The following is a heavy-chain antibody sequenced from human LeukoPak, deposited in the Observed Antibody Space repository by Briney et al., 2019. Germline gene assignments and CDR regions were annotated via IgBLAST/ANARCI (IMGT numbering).Heavy chain of an antibody. D-gene: IGHD1-26*01. CDR1: GFTFSSYG. Sequence: PGGSLRLSCAASGFTFSSYGMHWVRQAPGKGLEWVAFIRYDGSNKSYADSVKGRFTISRDNSKNTLYLQMNSLRAEDTAVYYCAKDALRRSYYEWGYYFDYWGQGTLVTVSS. V-gene: IGHV3-30*02. CDR3: AKDALRRSYYEWGYYFDY. J-gene: IGHJ4*02. CDR2: IRYDGSNK.